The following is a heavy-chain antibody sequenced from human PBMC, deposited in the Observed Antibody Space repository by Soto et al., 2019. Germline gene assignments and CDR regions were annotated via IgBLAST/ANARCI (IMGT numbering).Heavy chain of an antibody. J-gene: IGHJ4*02. CDR3: AREPEGIAAALDY. V-gene: IGHV3-21*01. CDR1: GFTFSSYS. Sequence: GGSLRLSCAASGFTFSSYSMNWVRRAPGGGLEWVASISSSGSFIYYADSVKGRFTISRDDAEKSLYLQMNSLRAEDTALYYCAREPEGIAAALDYWGRGTLVTVSS. D-gene: IGHD6-13*01. CDR2: ISSSGSFI.